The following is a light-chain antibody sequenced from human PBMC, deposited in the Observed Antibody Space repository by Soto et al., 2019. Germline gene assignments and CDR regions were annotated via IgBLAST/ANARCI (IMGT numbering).Light chain of an antibody. J-gene: IGLJ1*01. CDR2: DVS. V-gene: IGLV2-11*01. CDR1: SSDVGGYNY. Sequence: QSVLTQPRSVSGSPGQSVTISCTGTSSDVGGYNYVSWYQQHPGKAPKLMIYDVSKRPSGVPDRFSGSKSGNTASLIISGLQAEDEADYYCCSYAGSYKGYVFGTGTKLTVL. CDR3: CSYAGSYKGYV.